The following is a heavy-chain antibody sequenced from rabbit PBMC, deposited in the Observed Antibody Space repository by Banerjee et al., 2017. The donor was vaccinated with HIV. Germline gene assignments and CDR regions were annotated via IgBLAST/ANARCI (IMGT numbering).Heavy chain of an antibody. CDR3: ARYGYDGYDDYGYFSS. J-gene: IGHJ3*01. Sequence: MCWVRQAPGKGLELIACIYTTSGSTWYASWVNGRFAISRSTTLNTVTLQMTSLTAADTATYFCARYGYDGYDDYGYFSSWGQGTLVTVS. CDR2: IYTTSGST. V-gene: IGHV1S43*01. D-gene: IGHD2-1*01.